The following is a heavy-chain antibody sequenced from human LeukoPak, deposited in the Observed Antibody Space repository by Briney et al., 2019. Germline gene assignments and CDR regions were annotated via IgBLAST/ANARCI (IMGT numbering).Heavy chain of an antibody. V-gene: IGHV3-21*01. Sequence: PGGSLRLSCAASGFTFSSYSMNWVRQAPGKGLEWVSSISSSSSYIYYADSVKGRFTISSDNAKNSLYLQMNSLRAEDTAVYYCARGRAWGDYYDSSGYRHFDYWGQGTLVTVSS. D-gene: IGHD3-22*01. J-gene: IGHJ4*02. CDR3: ARGRAWGDYYDSSGYRHFDY. CDR1: GFTFSSYS. CDR2: ISSSSSYI.